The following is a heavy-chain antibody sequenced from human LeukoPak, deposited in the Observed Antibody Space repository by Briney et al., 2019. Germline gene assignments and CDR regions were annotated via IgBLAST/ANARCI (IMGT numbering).Heavy chain of an antibody. J-gene: IGHJ6*02. D-gene: IGHD3-10*01. V-gene: IGHV3-33*06. Sequence: GRSLRLSCAASGFKFDDYAMHWVRQAPGKGLEWVAVIWYDGSNKYYADSVKGRFTISRDNSKNTLYLQMHSLRAEDTAVYYCGKRELWHGSGEDAWGQGTTVTVSS. CDR2: IWYDGSNK. CDR1: GFKFDDYA. CDR3: GKRELWHGSGEDA.